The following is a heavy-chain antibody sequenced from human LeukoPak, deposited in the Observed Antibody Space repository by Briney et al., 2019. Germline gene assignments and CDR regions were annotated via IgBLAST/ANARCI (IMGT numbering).Heavy chain of an antibody. Sequence: SETLSLTCTVSGGSISSYYWSWIRQPAGKGLEWIGRIYTSGSTNYNPSLKSRVTMSVDTSKNQFSLKLSSVTAADTAVYYCARDPPQKADELRSPRGDYHYGMDVWGQGTTVTVSS. J-gene: IGHJ6*02. V-gene: IGHV4-4*07. D-gene: IGHD1-7*01. CDR1: GGSISSYY. CDR3: ARDPPQKADELRSPRGDYHYGMDV. CDR2: IYTSGST.